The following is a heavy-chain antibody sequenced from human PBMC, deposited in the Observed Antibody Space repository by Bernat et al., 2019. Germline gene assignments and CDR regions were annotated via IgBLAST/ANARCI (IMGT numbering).Heavy chain of an antibody. CDR1: GFTFSSYG. Sequence: QVQLVESGGGVVQPGRSLRLSCAASGFTFSSYGMHWVRQAPGKGLEWVAVIWYDGSNKYYADSVKGRFTISRDNSKNTLYLQMNSLRAEDTAVYYCASTAVAGPYSGSYIDYWGQVTLVTVSS. J-gene: IGHJ4*02. CDR3: ASTAVAGPYSGSYIDY. D-gene: IGHD1-26*01. V-gene: IGHV3-33*01. CDR2: IWYDGSNK.